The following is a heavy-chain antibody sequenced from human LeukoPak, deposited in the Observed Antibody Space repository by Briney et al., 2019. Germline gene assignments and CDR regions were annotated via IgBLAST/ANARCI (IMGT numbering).Heavy chain of an antibody. J-gene: IGHJ4*02. D-gene: IGHD3-22*01. CDR1: GGSISSSSYY. CDR2: IYYSGST. CDR3: ARHPPTLPTYYYDSSGYYYPFDY. V-gene: IGHV4-39*01. Sequence: SETLSLTCTVSGGSISSSSYYWGWIRQPPGKVLEWIGRIYYSGSTYYHPSLKSRVTISVYTSKNQFSLKLSSVTAADTAVYYCARHPPTLPTYYYDSSGYYYPFDYWGQGTLVTVSS.